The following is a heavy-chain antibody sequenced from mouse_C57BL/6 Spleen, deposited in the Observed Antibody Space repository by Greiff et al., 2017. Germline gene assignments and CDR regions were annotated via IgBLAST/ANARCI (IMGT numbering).Heavy chain of an antibody. Sequence: VQLQQSGAELAKPGASVKLSCKASGYTFTSYWMHWVKQRPGQGLEWIGYINPSSGYTKYNQKFKDKATLTADKSSSTAYMQLSGLTYEDSAVYYCARKIYGNYEYFDVWGTGTTVTVSS. CDR3: ARKIYGNYEYFDV. V-gene: IGHV1-7*01. CDR1: GYTFTSYW. CDR2: INPSSGYT. D-gene: IGHD2-1*01. J-gene: IGHJ1*03.